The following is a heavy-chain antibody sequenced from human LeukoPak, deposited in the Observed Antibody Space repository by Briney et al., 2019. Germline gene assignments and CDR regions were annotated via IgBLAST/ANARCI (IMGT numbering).Heavy chain of an antibody. V-gene: IGHV3-53*01. D-gene: IGHD3-22*01. J-gene: IGHJ3*02. CDR2: IHSGGET. CDR1: GFSVSNNY. Sequence: GGSLRLSCAASGFSVSNNYMSWVRQAPGKGLEWVSVIHSGGETYYTDSVKGRFTISRDNSKNTLYLQMNSLRAEDTAVYYCAKECGRDYDDRAFDIWGQGTMVTVSS. CDR3: AKECGRDYDDRAFDI.